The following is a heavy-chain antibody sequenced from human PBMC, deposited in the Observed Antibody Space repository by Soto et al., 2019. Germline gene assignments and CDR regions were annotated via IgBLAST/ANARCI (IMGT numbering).Heavy chain of an antibody. J-gene: IGHJ4*02. D-gene: IGHD3-10*01. CDR3: VRLGFDYHDFDF. CDR1: GDSISSASYF. CDR2: VYFVGNS. Sequence: SETLSLTCTVSGDSISSASYFWGWIRQPPGKGLEWIGSVYFVGNSYYNPSLKSRVSISVDASKNQFSLRLSSMTAADTGVYYCVRLGFDYHDFDFWGQGTLVTVSS. V-gene: IGHV4-39*01.